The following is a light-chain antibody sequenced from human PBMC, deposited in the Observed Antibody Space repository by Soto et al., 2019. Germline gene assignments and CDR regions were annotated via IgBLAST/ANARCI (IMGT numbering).Light chain of an antibody. CDR2: KAS. Sequence: DIQMTQSPSTLSASVGDRVTITCRASQNIDNCLAWYQHKPGKAPKVLIYKASTLESGVPSRFSGSESGTKFTLTISSLQPDDFATYYCQQYNSYPRTFGQGTTVEIK. V-gene: IGKV1-5*03. CDR1: QNIDNC. CDR3: QQYNSYPRT. J-gene: IGKJ2*01.